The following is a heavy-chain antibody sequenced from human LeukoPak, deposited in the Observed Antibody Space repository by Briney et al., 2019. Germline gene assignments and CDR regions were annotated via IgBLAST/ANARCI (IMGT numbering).Heavy chain of an antibody. J-gene: IGHJ6*03. Sequence: RGSLRLSCAASGFTFSSYAMSWVRQAPGKGLEWVSAISGSGGSTYYADSVKGRFTISRDNSKNTLYLQMNSLRAEDTAVYYCAKGGGTTYYYYYYMDVWGKGTTVTVSS. V-gene: IGHV3-23*01. D-gene: IGHD1-1*01. CDR1: GFTFSSYA. CDR2: ISGSGGST. CDR3: AKGGGTTYYYYYYMDV.